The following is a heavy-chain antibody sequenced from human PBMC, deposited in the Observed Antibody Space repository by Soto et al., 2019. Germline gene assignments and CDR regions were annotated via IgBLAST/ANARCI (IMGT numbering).Heavy chain of an antibody. CDR3: ARDPGQSLGIVATIPPLY. CDR1: GFTFSSYA. D-gene: IGHD5-12*01. V-gene: IGHV3-30-3*01. J-gene: IGHJ4*02. Sequence: QVPLVESGGGVVQPGRSLRLSCAASGFTFSSYAMHWVRQAPGKGLEWVAVISYDGSNKYYADSVKGRFTISRDNSKNTLYLQMNSLRAEDTAVYYCARDPGQSLGIVATIPPLYWGQGTLVTVSS. CDR2: ISYDGSNK.